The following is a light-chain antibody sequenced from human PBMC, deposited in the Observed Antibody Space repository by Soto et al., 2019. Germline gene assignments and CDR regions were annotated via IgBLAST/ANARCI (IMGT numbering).Light chain of an antibody. CDR1: QDIRTE. V-gene: IGKV1-6*01. CDR2: ATS. CDR3: LQDYSYPRT. Sequence: AIQMTQSPSSLSASVGDRVTITCRASQDIRTELGWYQQKPGNAPKLLIYATSILQSGVPSRFSGIGSGTDFTLTISSLKPEDFATYYCLQDYSYPRTFGQGTKVDIK. J-gene: IGKJ1*01.